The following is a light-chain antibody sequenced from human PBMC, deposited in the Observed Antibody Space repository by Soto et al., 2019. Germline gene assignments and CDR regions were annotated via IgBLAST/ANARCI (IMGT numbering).Light chain of an antibody. CDR3: QRYENLPT. CDR1: QNINNY. CDR2: YAS. Sequence: DIQMTQSPSSLSASVGDRVTITCQASQNINNYLNWYQQKPGRAPKLLIYYASNLEAAILSRFRGSGSGTDFPFTISRLQPEDIATYYWQRYENLPTFGQGTRLEIK. J-gene: IGKJ5*01. V-gene: IGKV1-33*01.